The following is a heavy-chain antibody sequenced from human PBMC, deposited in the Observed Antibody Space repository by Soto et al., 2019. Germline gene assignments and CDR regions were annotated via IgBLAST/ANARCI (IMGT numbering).Heavy chain of an antibody. Sequence: PGGSLRLSCAASGFTFSSYGMHWVRQAPGKGLEWVAVIWYDGSNKYYADSVKGRFTISRDNSKNTLYLQMNSLRAEDTAVYYCARVGGASSGWFPDYWGQGTLVTVSS. CDR1: GFTFSSYG. D-gene: IGHD6-19*01. CDR2: IWYDGSNK. J-gene: IGHJ4*02. CDR3: ARVGGASSGWFPDY. V-gene: IGHV3-33*01.